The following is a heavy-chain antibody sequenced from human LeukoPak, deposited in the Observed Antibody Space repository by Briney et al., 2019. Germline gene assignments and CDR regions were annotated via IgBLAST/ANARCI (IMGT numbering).Heavy chain of an antibody. V-gene: IGHV3-48*03. J-gene: IGHJ4*02. Sequence: PGGSLRLSCAASGFTFSSYEMNWVRQAPGKGLEWVSYISSSGSTIYYADSVKGRFTISRDNSKNTLYLQMNSLRAGDTAVYYCAKALGYCSGGSCPNNLDYWGQGTLVTVSS. CDR3: AKALGYCSGGSCPNNLDY. CDR1: GFTFSSYE. CDR2: ISSSGSTI. D-gene: IGHD2-15*01.